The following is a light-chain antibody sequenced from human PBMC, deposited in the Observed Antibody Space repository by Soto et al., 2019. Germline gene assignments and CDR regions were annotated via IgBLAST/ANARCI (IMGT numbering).Light chain of an antibody. CDR2: DTS. CDR1: QSVSSN. CDR3: QQYDNWPPIT. J-gene: IGKJ5*01. Sequence: EIVMTQSPATLSVSPGERATLSCRASQSVSSNLAWYQQRPGQAPRLLIYDTSTRATGIPARFSGSGSGTEFTLTISSLQSEDFALYYCQQYDNWPPITFGQGTRLEIK. V-gene: IGKV3-15*01.